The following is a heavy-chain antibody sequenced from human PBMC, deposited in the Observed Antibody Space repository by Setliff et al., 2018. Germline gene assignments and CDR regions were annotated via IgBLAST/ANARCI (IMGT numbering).Heavy chain of an antibody. CDR3: AREVGYYDSSGYPDV. Sequence: PSETLSLTCTVSGGSISSGGYYWSWIRQHPGKGLEWIGYIYYSGSTYYNPSLKSRVTISVDTSKNQFSLKLSSVTAADTAVYYCAREVGYYDSSGYPDVWGQGTTVTVSS. D-gene: IGHD3-22*01. CDR2: IYYSGST. CDR1: GGSISSGGYY. J-gene: IGHJ6*02. V-gene: IGHV4-31*03.